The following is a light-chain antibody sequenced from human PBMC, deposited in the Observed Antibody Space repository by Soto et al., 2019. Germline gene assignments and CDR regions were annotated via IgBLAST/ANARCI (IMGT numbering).Light chain of an antibody. V-gene: IGKV1-39*01. Sequence: DIQMTQSPSSLSASVEDRVIITCRASQSISNHLNWYQQKPGKAPKLLIFAASSLQSGVPSRFSGSRSGPDFTLTISSLQPEYFATYYCQQSYSSPPTFGQGTRLEIK. J-gene: IGKJ5*01. CDR2: AAS. CDR3: QQSYSSPPT. CDR1: QSISNH.